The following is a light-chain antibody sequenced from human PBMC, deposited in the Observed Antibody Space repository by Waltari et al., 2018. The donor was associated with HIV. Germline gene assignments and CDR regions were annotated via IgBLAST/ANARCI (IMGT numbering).Light chain of an antibody. Sequence: AIRMTQSPSSFSASTGDTVTITCRASQFISSYLAWYQQKPGKAPKVLIYAASTLHTGVSSRFSGSGSGTDFTLTISSLEPEDFAVYYCQQRSNWPRTFGQGTKVEIK. J-gene: IGKJ1*01. CDR1: QFISSY. V-gene: IGKV1-8*01. CDR2: AAS. CDR3: QQRSNWPRT.